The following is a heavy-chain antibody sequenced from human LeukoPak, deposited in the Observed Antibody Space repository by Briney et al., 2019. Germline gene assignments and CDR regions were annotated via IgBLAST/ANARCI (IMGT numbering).Heavy chain of an antibody. CDR2: IYSDGSST. Sequence: GGSLRLSCAASGFTFSSYWMHWVRQAPGKGLVWVSRIYSDGSSTNYADSVKGRFTISRDNAKNTLYLQMNSLRAEDTAVYYCARGEYCSGGSCYSAAFDIWSQGTMVTVFS. D-gene: IGHD2-15*01. J-gene: IGHJ3*02. CDR3: ARGEYCSGGSCYSAAFDI. V-gene: IGHV3-74*01. CDR1: GFTFSSYW.